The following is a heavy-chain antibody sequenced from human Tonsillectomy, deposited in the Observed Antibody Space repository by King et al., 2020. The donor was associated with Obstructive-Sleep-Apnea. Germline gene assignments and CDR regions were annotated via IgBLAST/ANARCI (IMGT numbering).Heavy chain of an antibody. CDR1: GGSISGYY. Sequence: VQLQESGPGLVKPSETLSLTCTVSGGSISGYYWSWIRQPPGKGIEWIEYIYSSGTTNYNPSLKSRVTISVDTSKNLFSLKLNSVTAADTAVYYCARQANSYLTLGWFDPWGQGTLVTVSS. D-gene: IGHD1-26*01. CDR2: IYSSGTT. CDR3: ARQANSYLTLGWFDP. J-gene: IGHJ5*02. V-gene: IGHV4-59*01.